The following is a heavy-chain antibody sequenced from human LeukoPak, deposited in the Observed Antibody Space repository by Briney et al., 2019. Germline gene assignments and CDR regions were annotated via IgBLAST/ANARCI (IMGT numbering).Heavy chain of an antibody. J-gene: IGHJ4*02. CDR3: ATAMTAMVTYYFDY. CDR1: GYTFTSYD. Sequence: ASVKVSCKASGYTFTSYDINWVRQAPGKGLEWMGGFDPEDGETIYAQKFQGRVTMTEDTSTDTAYMELSSLRSEDTAVYYCATAMTAMVTYYFDYWGQGTLVTVSS. D-gene: IGHD5-18*01. CDR2: FDPEDGET. V-gene: IGHV1-24*01.